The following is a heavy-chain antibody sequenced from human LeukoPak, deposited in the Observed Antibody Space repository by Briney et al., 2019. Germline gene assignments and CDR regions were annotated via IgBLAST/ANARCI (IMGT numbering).Heavy chain of an antibody. Sequence: PGGSLRLSCAVSGFTFSNYWMSWVRQAPGQGLEWVANIKEDGSEKYYVDSVKGRFTISRDNAKNSLYLQMNSLRAEDTAVYYCARESDSSGFGAFDIWGQGTMVTVSS. CDR1: GFTFSNYW. CDR2: IKEDGSEK. CDR3: ARESDSSGFGAFDI. J-gene: IGHJ3*02. V-gene: IGHV3-7*04. D-gene: IGHD3-22*01.